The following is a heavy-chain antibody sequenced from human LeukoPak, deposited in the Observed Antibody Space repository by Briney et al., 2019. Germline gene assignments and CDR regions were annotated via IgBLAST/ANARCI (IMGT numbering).Heavy chain of an antibody. D-gene: IGHD4-17*01. CDR2: LRYDGSNK. Sequence: GGSLRLSCAASGFTLSSYGMHWVREAPGKGLEWVAFLRYDGSNKYYADSVKGRFTISRDNSKNTLYLQMNSLRAEDTAVYYCAKTLFIAPVTTVTTAFDYWGQGTLATVSS. CDR1: GFTLSSYG. V-gene: IGHV3-30*02. CDR3: AKTLFIAPVTTVTTAFDY. J-gene: IGHJ4*02.